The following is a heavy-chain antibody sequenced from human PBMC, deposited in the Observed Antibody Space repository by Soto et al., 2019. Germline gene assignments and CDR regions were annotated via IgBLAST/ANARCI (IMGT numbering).Heavy chain of an antibody. CDR2: ISHSETT. CDR3: AGVGVGDRDDK. Sequence: SETLSLTCSVSGSYITSGDYHWTWIRPAPGKGLEWIGYISHSETTYYSPALKNRIIISSDFSMNQFSLRLNSVTAADTAVYFCAGVGVGDRDDKWGQGTLVTVSS. D-gene: IGHD2-8*01. J-gene: IGHJ4*02. CDR1: GSYITSGDYH. V-gene: IGHV4-30-4*01.